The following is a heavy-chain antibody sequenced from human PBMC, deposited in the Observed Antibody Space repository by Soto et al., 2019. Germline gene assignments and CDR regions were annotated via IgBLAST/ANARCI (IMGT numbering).Heavy chain of an antibody. CDR3: ARTYFFDAGPYYSDS. J-gene: IGHJ5*01. CDR2: IYPGDSAT. V-gene: IGHV5-51*01. Sequence: GESLKISWKVSGSTFSKYWIAWVRQKPGKGLEWMGIIYPGDSATRYSPSFQGQVTISADNSISTASLRWSSLKASDTAMYYCARTYFFDAGPYYSDSWGQGTLVTVSS. D-gene: IGHD3-22*01. CDR1: GSTFSKYW.